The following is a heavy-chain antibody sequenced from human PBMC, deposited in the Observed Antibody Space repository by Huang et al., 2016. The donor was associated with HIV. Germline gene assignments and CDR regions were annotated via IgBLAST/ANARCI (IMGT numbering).Heavy chain of an antibody. V-gene: IGHV3-30-3*01. J-gene: IGHJ3*02. CDR3: ARGDYDYVWGSYRWATRAFDI. Sequence: QVQLVESGGGVVQPGRSLRLSCAASGFTFSSYAMHWVRQAPGKGLEWVAVISDDGSNKYYADSVKGRFTISRDKSKNTLYLQMNSLRAEDTAVYYCARGDYDYVWGSYRWATRAFDIWGQGTMVTVSS. D-gene: IGHD3-16*02. CDR1: GFTFSSYA. CDR2: ISDDGSNK.